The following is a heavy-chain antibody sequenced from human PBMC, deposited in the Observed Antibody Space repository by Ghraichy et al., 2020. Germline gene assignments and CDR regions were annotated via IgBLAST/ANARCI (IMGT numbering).Heavy chain of an antibody. CDR1: GFTFSNCD. V-gene: IGHV3-13*05. CDR3: VRQCTELRDKLDYYYGMDV. J-gene: IGHJ6*02. D-gene: IGHD2-15*01. CDR2: IGIAGDP. Sequence: GGSLRLSCAASGFTFSNCDMHWVRQVTGKGLQWVSGIGIAGDPHYLDSVKGRFTISRANAKNSLYLQMNSLRAGDSAVYFCVRQCTELRDKLDYYYGMDVWGQGTTVTVSS.